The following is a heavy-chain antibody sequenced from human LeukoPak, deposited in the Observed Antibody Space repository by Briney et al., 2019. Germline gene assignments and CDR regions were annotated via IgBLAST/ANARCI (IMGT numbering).Heavy chain of an antibody. D-gene: IGHD2-15*01. CDR2: ISGSGGST. CDR3: ANIVVVVAATGYYFDY. Sequence: GGSLRLSCAASGFTFSSYAMSWVRQAPGKGLEWVSAISGSGGSTYYADSVKGRFTISRDNSKNTLYLQMNSLRAEDTAVYYCANIVVVVAATGYYFDYWGQGTLVTVSS. CDR1: GFTFSSYA. V-gene: IGHV3-23*01. J-gene: IGHJ4*02.